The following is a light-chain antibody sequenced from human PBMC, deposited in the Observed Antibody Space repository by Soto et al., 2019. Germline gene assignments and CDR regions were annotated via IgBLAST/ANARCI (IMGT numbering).Light chain of an antibody. CDR3: CSYAGSSTFPYV. CDR2: GVS. CDR1: SSDVGNYNL. J-gene: IGLJ1*01. V-gene: IGLV2-23*02. Sequence: QSVLTQPASVSGSPGQSITISCTGTSSDVGNYNLVSWYQQHPGKAPKLMIYGVSKRPSGVSNRFSGSKSGNTASLTISGLQAEEEADYSCCSYAGSSTFPYVFGTGTKVTVL.